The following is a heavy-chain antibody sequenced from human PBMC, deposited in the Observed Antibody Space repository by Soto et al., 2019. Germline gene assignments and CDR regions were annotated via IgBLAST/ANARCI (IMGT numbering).Heavy chain of an antibody. J-gene: IGHJ4*02. V-gene: IGHV3-30*18. D-gene: IGHD4-17*01. CDR2: ISYDGSNK. CDR3: AKDQDYGDYGGYFDY. CDR1: GFTFSSYG. Sequence: QVQLVESGGGVVQPGRSLRLSCAASGFTFSSYGMHWVRQAPGKGLEWVAVISYDGSNKYYADSVKGRFTISRDNSKNTLYLQMISLRAEDTAVYYRAKDQDYGDYGGYFDYWGQGTLVTVSS.